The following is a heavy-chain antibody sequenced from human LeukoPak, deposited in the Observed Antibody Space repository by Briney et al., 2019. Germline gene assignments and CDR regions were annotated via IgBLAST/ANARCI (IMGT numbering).Heavy chain of an antibody. CDR3: ARANFLYCSSTTCLFDY. Sequence: ASVTVSCKASGYTFTDCYMHWVRQAPGQGSEWMGWINPNDGDTNYAQKFQGRVTMTRDTSISTAHMEVSRLRSDDTAVYYCARANFLYCSSTTCLFDYWGQGTLVTVSS. CDR2: INPNDGDT. V-gene: IGHV1-2*02. D-gene: IGHD2-2*01. CDR1: GYTFTDCY. J-gene: IGHJ4*02.